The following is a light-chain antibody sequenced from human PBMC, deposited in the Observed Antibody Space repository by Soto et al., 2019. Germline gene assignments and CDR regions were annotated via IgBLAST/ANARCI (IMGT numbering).Light chain of an antibody. CDR2: EVT. CDR3: SSYAASNNFYFV. Sequence: QSALTQRPSGSGSPGQSVTISCTGTSSDVGGYNYVSWYQQYPGRAPKLMIYEVTKRPSGVPDRFSGSKSGNTASLTVSGLQAEDEADYYCSSYAASNNFYFVFGGGTKVTVL. V-gene: IGLV2-8*01. J-gene: IGLJ3*02. CDR1: SSDVGGYNY.